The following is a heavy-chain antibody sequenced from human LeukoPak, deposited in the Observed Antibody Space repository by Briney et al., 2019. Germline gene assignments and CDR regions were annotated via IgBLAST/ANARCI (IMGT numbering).Heavy chain of an antibody. D-gene: IGHD1-14*01. J-gene: IGHJ2*01. CDR1: GFTFSSYG. CDR2: IWYDGSNK. CDR3: ARDRGVAQPSSNWYFDL. V-gene: IGHV3-33*01. Sequence: GGSLRLSCAASGFTFSSYGMHWVRQAPGKGLEWVAAIWYDGSNKYYADSVKGRFTISRDNSKNTLYLQMNSLRAEDTAVYYCARDRGVAQPSSNWYFDLWGRGTLVTVSS.